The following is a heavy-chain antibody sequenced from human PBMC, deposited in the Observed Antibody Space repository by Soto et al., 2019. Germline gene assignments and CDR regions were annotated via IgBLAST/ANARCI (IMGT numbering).Heavy chain of an antibody. J-gene: IGHJ4*02. CDR3: AREKSFLPDY. CDR1: GFTFSSYA. Sequence: QVQLVESGGGVVQPGRSLRLSCAASGFTFSSYAMHWVRQAPGKGLEWVAVIWYDGSNKYYADSVKGRFTISRDNSKNTLYLQMNSLRAEDTAEYCSAREKSFLPDYWGQGSLVTVSS. V-gene: IGHV3-33*01. CDR2: IWYDGSNK.